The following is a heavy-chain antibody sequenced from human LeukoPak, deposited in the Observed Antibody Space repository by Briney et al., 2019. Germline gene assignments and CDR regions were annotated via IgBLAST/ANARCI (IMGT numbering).Heavy chain of an antibody. D-gene: IGHD6-13*01. Sequence: ASVKLSCKASGSILSGYYIHWVRQPPGQGLERKGWMNPHRGGAMLGQKFQDRGSMTRETSISTAYMEIISLRSDEEAVYYCSREVMTRAAAGPCDFWGQGTLVTVSS. J-gene: IGHJ4*02. CDR3: SREVMTRAAAGPCDF. CDR1: GSILSGYY. CDR2: MNPHRGGA. V-gene: IGHV1-2*02.